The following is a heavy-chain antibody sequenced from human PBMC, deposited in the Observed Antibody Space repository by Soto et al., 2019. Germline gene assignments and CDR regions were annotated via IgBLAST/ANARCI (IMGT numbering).Heavy chain of an antibody. CDR3: ARHISVAGTRGFDY. J-gene: IGHJ4*02. Sequence: QVHLQESGPGLVEPSETLSLTCAVSGASVSETYWWSWVRQAPGKGLEWIGEISHRGTPHYNPSLWSRVTMSTDTSRNQISLTLMSVTAADSASYYCARHISVAGTRGFDYWCQGTLVTVSS. CDR1: GASVSETYW. CDR2: ISHRGTP. V-gene: IGHV4-4*02. D-gene: IGHD6-19*01.